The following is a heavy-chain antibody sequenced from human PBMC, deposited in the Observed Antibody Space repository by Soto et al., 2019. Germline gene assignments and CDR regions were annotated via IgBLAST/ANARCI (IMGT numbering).Heavy chain of an antibody. D-gene: IGHD5-18*01. CDR1: GYSFTSYW. V-gene: IGHV5-10-1*01. CDR2: IDPSDSYT. J-gene: IGHJ4*02. Sequence: GESLKISCKGSGYSFTSYWISWVLQIPWKGLEWMGRIDPSDSYTNYSPSFQGHVTISADKSISTAYLQWSSLKASDTAMYYCAREHVDTESYYFDYWGQGTLVTVSS. CDR3: AREHVDTESYYFDY.